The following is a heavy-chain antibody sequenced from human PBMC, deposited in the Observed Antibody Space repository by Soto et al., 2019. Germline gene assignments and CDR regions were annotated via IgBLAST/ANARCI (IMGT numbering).Heavy chain of an antibody. V-gene: IGHV4-34*01. CDR1: GGSISGYY. J-gene: IGHJ5*02. CDR3: ARGLRIAAAGTGISGHNWFDP. D-gene: IGHD6-13*01. Sequence: PSEPLSLTCAVYGGSISGYYWSWIRQPPGKGLEWIGEINHSGSTNYNPSLKSRVTISVDTSKNQFSLKLSSVTAADTAVYYCARGLRIAAAGTGISGHNWFDPWGQGTLVTVSS. CDR2: INHSGST.